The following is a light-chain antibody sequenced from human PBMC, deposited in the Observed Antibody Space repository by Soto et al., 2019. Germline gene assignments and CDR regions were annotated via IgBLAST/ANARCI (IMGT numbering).Light chain of an antibody. V-gene: IGKV3-20*01. CDR2: GAS. CDR1: QSVSSSY. Sequence: EIVLTQSPGTLSLSPGERATLSCRASQSVSSSYLAWYQPKPGQAPRLLIYGASSRATGIPDRFSGSGSGTDFTRTISSLEPEDFAVYDWQQYGSSPFPFGQGTKLEIK. J-gene: IGKJ2*01. CDR3: QQYGSSPFP.